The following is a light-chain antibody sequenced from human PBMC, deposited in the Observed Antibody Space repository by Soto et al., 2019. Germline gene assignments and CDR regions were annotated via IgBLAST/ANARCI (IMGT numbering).Light chain of an antibody. CDR2: EVS. CDR3: GSYTNTTYV. V-gene: IGLV2-14*01. CDR1: STDVDDYYL. Sequence: QSVRTQPASVSGSTAESITISCTAASTDVDDYYLVSWYQHHPGKAPKLIIYEVSNRPSGVSHRFSASMSGNTASLTISGLQAEDEADYYCGSYTNTTYVFGTGTKVTVL. J-gene: IGLJ1*01.